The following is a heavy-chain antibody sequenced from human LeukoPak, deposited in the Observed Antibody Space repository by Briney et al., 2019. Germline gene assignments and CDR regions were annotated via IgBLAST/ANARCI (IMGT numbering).Heavy chain of an antibody. CDR2: ISYTGSA. D-gene: IGHD3-10*01. CDR3: TRDRYGSYSDS. V-gene: IGHV4-39*07. CDR1: GGSISSNYYY. Sequence: SETLSLTCSVSGGSISSNYYYWGWIRQPPGKGLEWIGSISYTGSAYYNPSLKSRVTISVDTSRNQFSLRLTSVTAADTAVYYCTRDRYGSYSDSWGQGTLVTVSS. J-gene: IGHJ5*01.